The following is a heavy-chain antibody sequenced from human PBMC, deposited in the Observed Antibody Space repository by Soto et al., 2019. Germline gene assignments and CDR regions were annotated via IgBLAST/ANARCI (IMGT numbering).Heavy chain of an antibody. J-gene: IGHJ4*02. Sequence: QVQLVQSGAEVKKPGSSVKVSCKASGGTFSSYAISWVRQAPGQGLEWMGGIIPIFGTAHYAQKFQGRVTIPAYESTSTADMELSSLRSEDTAVYYCATGTYYFDYWGQGTLVTVSS. CDR2: IIPIFGTA. CDR1: GGTFSSYA. V-gene: IGHV1-69*12. CDR3: ATGTYYFDY.